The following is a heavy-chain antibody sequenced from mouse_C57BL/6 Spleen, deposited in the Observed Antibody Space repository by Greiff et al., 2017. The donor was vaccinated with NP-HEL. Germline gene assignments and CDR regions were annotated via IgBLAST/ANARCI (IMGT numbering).Heavy chain of an antibody. CDR1: GYSITSGYY. Sequence: ESGPGLVKPSQSLSLTCSVTGYSITSGYYWNWIRQFPGNKLEWMGYISYDGSNNYNPSLKNRISITRDTSKNQFFLKLNSVTTEDTATYYCAQTPSYWGQGTLVTVSA. CDR3: AQTPSY. V-gene: IGHV3-6*01. CDR2: ISYDGSN. J-gene: IGHJ3*01.